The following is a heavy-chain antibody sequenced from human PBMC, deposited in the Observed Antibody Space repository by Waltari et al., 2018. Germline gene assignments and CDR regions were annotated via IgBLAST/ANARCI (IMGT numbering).Heavy chain of an antibody. Sequence: EVQLLESGGGLVQPGGSLRLSCVASGVSFRNYVMSWVRRAAGKGLEWVSVIRGASDGIVYADSVKARFSISRDNSKNMLSLQMNSLRAEDTAVYYCAKTNYDLSGGDYMDVWGIGTTVTVSS. J-gene: IGHJ6*03. D-gene: IGHD3-16*01. CDR3: AKTNYDLSGGDYMDV. V-gene: IGHV3-23*01. CDR2: IRGASDGI. CDR1: GVSFRNYV.